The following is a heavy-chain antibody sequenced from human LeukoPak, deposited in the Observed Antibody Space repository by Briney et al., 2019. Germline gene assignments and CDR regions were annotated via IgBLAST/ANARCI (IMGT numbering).Heavy chain of an antibody. CDR3: AILTHDYDQIDY. Sequence: ASVKVSCKASGYTFTSYYMHWVRQAPGQGLEWMGIINPSGGSTSYAQEFQGRVTMTRDTSTSTVYMELSSLRSEDTAVYYCAILTHDYDQIDYWGQGTLVTVSS. CDR2: INPSGGST. V-gene: IGHV1-46*01. D-gene: IGHD4-17*01. CDR1: GYTFTSYY. J-gene: IGHJ4*02.